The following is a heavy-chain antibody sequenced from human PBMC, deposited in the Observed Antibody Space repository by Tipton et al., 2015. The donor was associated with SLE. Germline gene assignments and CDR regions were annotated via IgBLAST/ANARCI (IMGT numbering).Heavy chain of an antibody. CDR2: ISGSGGST. CDR3: AKPYSSSWYYFDY. CDR1: GFTFSSYA. Sequence: GSLRLSCAASGFTFSSYAMSWVRQAPGKGLEWVSGISGSGGSTYYADSVKGRFTISRDNSKNTLYLQMNSLRAEDTAVYYCAKPYSSSWYYFDYWGQGTLVTVSS. D-gene: IGHD6-13*01. V-gene: IGHV3-23*01. J-gene: IGHJ4*02.